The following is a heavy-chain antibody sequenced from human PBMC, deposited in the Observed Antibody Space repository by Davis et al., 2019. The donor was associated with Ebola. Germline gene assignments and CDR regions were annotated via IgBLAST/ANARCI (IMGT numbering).Heavy chain of an antibody. V-gene: IGHV3-21*01. J-gene: IGHJ6*02. CDR1: GFTFSSYS. Sequence: GESLKISCAASGFTFSSYSMNWVRQAPGKGLEWVSSISSSSSYIYYADSVKGRFTISRDNSKNTLFLQMNTLRPEDTAVYYCARGGYCGGDCYPGQIWRASGMDVWGQGTTVTVSS. CDR2: ISSSSSYI. CDR3: ARGGYCGGDCYPGQIWRASGMDV. D-gene: IGHD2-21*02.